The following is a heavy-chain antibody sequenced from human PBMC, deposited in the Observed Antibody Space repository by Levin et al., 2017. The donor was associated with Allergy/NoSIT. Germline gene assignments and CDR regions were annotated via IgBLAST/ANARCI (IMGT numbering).Heavy chain of an antibody. J-gene: IGHJ4*02. CDR1: GFTFSSYG. D-gene: IGHD5-24*01. V-gene: IGHV3-30*18. Sequence: GGSLRLSCAASGFTFSSYGMHWVRQAPGKGLEWVAVISYDGSNKYYADSVKGRFTISRDNSKNTLYLQMNSLRAEDTAVYYCAKVLRRWLQHQLFDYWGQGTLVTVSS. CDR2: ISYDGSNK. CDR3: AKVLRRWLQHQLFDY.